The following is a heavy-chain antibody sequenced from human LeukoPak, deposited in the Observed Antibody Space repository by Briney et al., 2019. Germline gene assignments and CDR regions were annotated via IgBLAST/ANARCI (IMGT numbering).Heavy chain of an antibody. Sequence: SQTLSLTCTVSGGSISSGGYYWRWIRQHPGKGLEWIGYIYYSGSTYYNPSLKSRVTISVDTSKNQFSLKLSSVTAADTAVYYCARELGQSNYYGSGSHVDYWGQGTLVTVSS. CDR2: IYYSGST. CDR1: GGSISSGGYY. V-gene: IGHV4-31*03. D-gene: IGHD3-10*01. CDR3: ARELGQSNYYGSGSHVDY. J-gene: IGHJ4*02.